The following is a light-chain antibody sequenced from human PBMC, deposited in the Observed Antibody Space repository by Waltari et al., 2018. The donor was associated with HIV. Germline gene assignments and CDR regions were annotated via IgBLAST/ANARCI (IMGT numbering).Light chain of an antibody. CDR3: SSYTSSNTLVV. V-gene: IGLV2-14*01. CDR2: VVS. Sequence: QSALTQPASVSGSPGQSITISCTGTSSDVGDSNYVSWYQQRPGKAPKLIIYVVSPRPSGVSNRFSGSKSGNTASLTISGLQAEDEADYFCSSYTSSNTLVVFGGGTKLTVL. CDR1: SSDVGDSNY. J-gene: IGLJ2*01.